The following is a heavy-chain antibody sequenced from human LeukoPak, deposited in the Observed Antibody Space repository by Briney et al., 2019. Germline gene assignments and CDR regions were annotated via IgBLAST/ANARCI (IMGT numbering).Heavy chain of an antibody. D-gene: IGHD1-26*01. CDR3: ASTLNWEPCSGSYLGY. Sequence: ASVKVSCKASGYTFTGYYMHWVRQAPGQGLEWMGWINPNSGGTNYAQKFQGRVTMTRDTSISTAYMELSRLRSDDTAVYYCASTLNWEPCSGSYLGYWGQGTLVTVSS. CDR2: INPNSGGT. CDR1: GYTFTGYY. V-gene: IGHV1-2*02. J-gene: IGHJ4*02.